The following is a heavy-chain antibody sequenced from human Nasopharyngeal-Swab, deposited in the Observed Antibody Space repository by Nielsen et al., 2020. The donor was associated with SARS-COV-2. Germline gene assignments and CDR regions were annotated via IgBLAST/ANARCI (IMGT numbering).Heavy chain of an antibody. CDR1: GFTFNMYT. CDR2: ISSTGDYI. Sequence: GESLKISCAASGFTFNMYTLNWVRQDPGKGLEWVSAISSTGDYIYYAASVKGRFTISRDNAKKSVYLQMNSLRAEDTAVYYCARDTPAMFAYWGQGTLVTVSS. CDR3: ARDTPAMFAY. J-gene: IGHJ4*02. V-gene: IGHV3-21*01.